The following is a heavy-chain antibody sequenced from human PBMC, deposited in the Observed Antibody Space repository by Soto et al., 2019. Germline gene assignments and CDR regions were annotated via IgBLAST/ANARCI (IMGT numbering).Heavy chain of an antibody. CDR1: GYTFSGYY. D-gene: IGHD2-15*01. V-gene: IGHV1-2*04. CDR3: AREDYPRGGLYITNNKWFET. J-gene: IGHJ5*02. CDR2: INPNSGGT. Sequence: ASVKVSCKSSGYTFSGYYMHWVRQAPGQGLEWMGWINPNSGGTNYAQKFQGWVTMTRDTSISTAYMELSRLRSDDTAVYYCAREDYPRGGLYITNNKWFETWGQGTLVNVPQ.